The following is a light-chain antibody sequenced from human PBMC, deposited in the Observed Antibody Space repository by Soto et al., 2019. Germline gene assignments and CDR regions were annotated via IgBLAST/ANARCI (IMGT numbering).Light chain of an antibody. V-gene: IGKV1-5*03. Sequence: IQMTQSPSTLSASVGDRVTVTCRASQSISSWLAWYQQKAGKAPKLLIYKASALESGVPSRFSGSGSGTEFTLTISSLEPEDFATYYCQHYNTYPWTFGQGTKVDI. CDR2: KAS. CDR3: QHYNTYPWT. J-gene: IGKJ1*01. CDR1: QSISSW.